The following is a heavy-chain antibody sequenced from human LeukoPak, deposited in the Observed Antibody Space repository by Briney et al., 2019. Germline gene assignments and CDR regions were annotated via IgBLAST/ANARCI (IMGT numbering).Heavy chain of an antibody. CDR1: GYTFTDHY. J-gene: IGHJ3*02. V-gene: IGHV1-2*02. CDR3: ARRGGTYRNSWYSFDI. Sequence: AASVKVSCMASGYTFTDHYMHWVRQAPGQGLERMGWIKPDSGGTNYAQKFQGRVTMTRDTSISTAYMELSSLRADDTAVYYCARRGGTYRNSWYSFDIWGQGTMVTVSS. D-gene: IGHD6-13*01. CDR2: IKPDSGGT.